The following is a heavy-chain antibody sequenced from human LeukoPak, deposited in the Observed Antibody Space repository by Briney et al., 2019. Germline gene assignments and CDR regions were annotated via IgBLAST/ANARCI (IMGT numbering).Heavy chain of an antibody. J-gene: IGHJ3*02. CDR2: TFYSSKWYD. CDR3: AREVAGTWAFDI. D-gene: IGHD6-19*01. Sequence: SQTLSLTCAISGDSVSSNTAAWHWIRKSPSRGLEWLGWTFYSSKWYDDYAPSVKSRITINPDTSKNQFSLHLNSVAPEDTAVYYCAREVAGTWAFDIWGQGTMVTVS. CDR1: GDSVSSNTAA. V-gene: IGHV6-1*01.